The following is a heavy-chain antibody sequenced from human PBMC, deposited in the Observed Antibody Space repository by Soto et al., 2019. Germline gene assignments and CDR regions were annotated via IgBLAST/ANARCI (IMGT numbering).Heavy chain of an antibody. CDR3: AKQQGPGTPYYYAMDV. Sequence: GGSLRLCCAASGFTFSSYAMTWVRQAPGKGLEWVSTLSGSGGSTYYAASVKGRFTISRDNSKDTLYLEMNSLRGEDTAVYFCAKQQGPGTPYYYAMDVWGQGTAVTVSS. D-gene: IGHD1-1*01. CDR1: GFTFSSYA. CDR2: LSGSGGST. J-gene: IGHJ6*02. V-gene: IGHV3-23*01.